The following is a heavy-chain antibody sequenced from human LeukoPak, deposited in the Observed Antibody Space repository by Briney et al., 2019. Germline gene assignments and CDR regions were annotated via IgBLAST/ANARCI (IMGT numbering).Heavy chain of an antibody. CDR1: GGSISSGGYS. D-gene: IGHD3-16*02. V-gene: IGHV4-30-2*01. CDR3: ARGNVWGSYRPERSDYFDY. J-gene: IGHJ4*02. Sequence: SQTLSLTCAVSGGSISSGGYSWSWIRQPPGKGLEWIGYIYHSGSTYYNPSLKSRVTISVDRSKNQFSLKLSSVTAADTAVYYCARGNVWGSYRPERSDYFDYWGQGTLVTVSS. CDR2: IYHSGST.